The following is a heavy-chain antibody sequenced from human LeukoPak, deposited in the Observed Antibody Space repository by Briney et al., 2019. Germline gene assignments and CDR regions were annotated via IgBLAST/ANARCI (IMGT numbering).Heavy chain of an antibody. Sequence: PSETPSLTCTVSGGSISSSSYYWGWIRQPPGKGLEWIGSIYYSGNTYYNPSLKSRVTISVDTSKNQFSLKLTSVTAADTAVYYCARPRGGSYYSGMDVWGQGTTVAVSS. V-gene: IGHV4-39*01. CDR2: IYYSGNT. J-gene: IGHJ6*02. CDR1: GGSISSSSYY. D-gene: IGHD1-26*01. CDR3: ARPRGGSYYSGMDV.